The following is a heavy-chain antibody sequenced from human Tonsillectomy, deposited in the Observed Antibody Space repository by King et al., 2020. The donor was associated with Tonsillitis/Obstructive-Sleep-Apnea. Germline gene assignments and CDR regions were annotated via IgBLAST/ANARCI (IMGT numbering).Heavy chain of an antibody. CDR3: ARGDDYDNCLDY. CDR1: GDSISTGGYY. CDR2: IYYSGTT. V-gene: IGHV4-31*03. J-gene: IGHJ4*02. Sequence: VQLQESGPGLVKPSHTLSLTCTVSGDSISTGGYYWSWIRQHPGKGLEWIGYIYYSGTTYYNPSLRSRLTMSVDTSQNHFSLKLSSVTAADTAVYYCARGDDYDNCLDYWGQGTLVTVSS. D-gene: IGHD4-11*01.